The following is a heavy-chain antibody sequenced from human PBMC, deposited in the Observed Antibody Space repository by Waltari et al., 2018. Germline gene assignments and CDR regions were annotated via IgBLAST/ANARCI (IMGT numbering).Heavy chain of an antibody. CDR2: ISSSSSYI. CDR3: ARDAGGRSSGWYGLSFDY. D-gene: IGHD6-19*01. J-gene: IGHJ4*02. V-gene: IGHV3-21*01. CDR1: GFTFSSYS. Sequence: EVQLVESGGGLVKPGGSLRLSCAASGFTFSSYSMNWVRQAPGKGLEWVSSISSSSSYIYYADSVKGRFTISRDNAKNSLYLQMNSLRAEDTAVYYCARDAGGRSSGWYGLSFDYWGQGTLVTVSS.